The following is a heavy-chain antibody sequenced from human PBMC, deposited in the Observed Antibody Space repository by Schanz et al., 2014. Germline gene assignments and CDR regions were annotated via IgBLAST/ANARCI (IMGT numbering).Heavy chain of an antibody. Sequence: VQLVESGGGLVQPGGSLKLSCAASGFTVSSNYMSWVRQAPGKGLEWVSYISHNSHYTNYADSVKGRFTISRDNSKNTLYLQMNSLRAEDTAVYYCARSRGFDSIFDFWGRGTLVTVSS. V-gene: IGHV3-11*06. CDR3: ARSRGFDSIFDF. CDR2: SHNSHYT. J-gene: IGHJ4*02. CDR1: GFTVSSNY. D-gene: IGHD5-12*01.